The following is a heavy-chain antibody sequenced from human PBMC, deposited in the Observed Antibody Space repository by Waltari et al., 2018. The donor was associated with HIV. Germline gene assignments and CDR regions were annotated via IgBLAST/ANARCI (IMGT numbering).Heavy chain of an antibody. J-gene: IGHJ4*01. CDR2: VRPSGIVT. CDR1: GFSVRSYS. D-gene: IGHD3-10*01. CDR3: AREPPHKRGWPFDV. Sequence: EETGGTLVQPGGSLRLSCTGSGFSVRSYSRKWVRQSHNKLTQWIADVRPSGIVTSECDSVKDRFVSSRDNVERSWHLQMTDLRGDDTGPYYCAREPPHKRGWPFDVWGRGTRVAVSS. V-gene: IGHV3-48*01.